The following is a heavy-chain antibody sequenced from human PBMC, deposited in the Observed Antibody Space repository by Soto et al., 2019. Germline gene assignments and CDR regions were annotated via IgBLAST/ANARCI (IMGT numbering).Heavy chain of an antibody. Sequence: GGSLRLSCAASGFTFSNAWMSWVRQAPGKGLEWVGHIKSKTDGGTTDYAAPVKGRFTISRDDSKNTLYLQMNSLKTEDTAVYYCTARVSTVTTFDAFDIWGQGTMVTVSS. D-gene: IGHD4-17*01. CDR1: GFTFSNAW. CDR2: IKSKTDGGTT. J-gene: IGHJ3*02. V-gene: IGHV3-15*01. CDR3: TARVSTVTTFDAFDI.